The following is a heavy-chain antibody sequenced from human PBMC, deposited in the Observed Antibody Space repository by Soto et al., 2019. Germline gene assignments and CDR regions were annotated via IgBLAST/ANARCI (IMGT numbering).Heavy chain of an antibody. D-gene: IGHD3-9*01. J-gene: IGHJ5*01. Sequence: GGSLRLSCAASGFTFTNYAMSWVRHSPGKGLEWVSSINGGDSGPSYADSVKGRFTISRDNSKDTVDLQMNSLTVADSAVYYWTQGGVANNILFDFWGQGTLVTAPQ. CDR2: INGGDSGP. CDR3: TQGGVANNILFDF. V-gene: IGHV3-23*01. CDR1: GFTFTNYA.